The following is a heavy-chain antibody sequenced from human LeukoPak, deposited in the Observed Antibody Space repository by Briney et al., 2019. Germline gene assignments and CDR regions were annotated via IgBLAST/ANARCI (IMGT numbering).Heavy chain of an antibody. J-gene: IGHJ4*02. D-gene: IGHD3-10*01. V-gene: IGHV3-74*01. CDR2: INSNGTST. Sequence: PGGSLRLSCAASGFTFTSYWMHWVRQAPGKGLVWVSRINSNGTSTNYADSVKGRFTISRDNAKNMLYLQMNSLRVDDTAVYYCVRGVPFDCWGQVTLVTVAS. CDR1: GFTFTSYW. CDR3: VRGVPFDC.